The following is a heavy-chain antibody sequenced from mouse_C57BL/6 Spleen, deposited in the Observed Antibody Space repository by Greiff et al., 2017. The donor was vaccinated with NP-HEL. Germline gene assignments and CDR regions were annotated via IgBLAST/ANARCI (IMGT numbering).Heavy chain of an antibody. J-gene: IGHJ4*01. CDR3: ARSPYDGYFYYYAMDY. CDR2: IHPNSGST. CDR1: GYTFTSYW. Sequence: QVQLQQPGAELVKPGASVKLSCKASGYTFTSYWMHWVKQRPGQRLEWIGMIHPNSGSTNYNEKFKSKATLTADKSSSTAYMQLSSLTSEDAAVYYCARSPYDGYFYYYAMDYWGQGTSVTVSS. D-gene: IGHD2-3*01. V-gene: IGHV1-64*01.